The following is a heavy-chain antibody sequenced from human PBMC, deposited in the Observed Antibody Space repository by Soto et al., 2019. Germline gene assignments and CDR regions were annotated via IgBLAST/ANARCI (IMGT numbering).Heavy chain of an antibody. CDR1: GFTFSSYG. D-gene: IGHD6-13*01. CDR2: IWYDGSNK. V-gene: IGHV3-33*01. CDR3: GRWGIAAGDY. Sequence: QVQLVESGGGVVQPGRSLRLSCAASGFTFSSYGMHWVRQAPGKGLEWVAVIWYDGSNKYYADSVKGRFTISRDNSKYTLYLQMSSLTAEHPAVYYCGRWGIAAGDYWGQGTLVTVSS. J-gene: IGHJ4*02.